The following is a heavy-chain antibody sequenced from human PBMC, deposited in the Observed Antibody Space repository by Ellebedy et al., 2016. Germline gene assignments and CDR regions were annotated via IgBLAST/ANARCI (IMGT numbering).Heavy chain of an antibody. J-gene: IGHJ4*02. Sequence: GGSLRLSXAASGFTFNSYWMNWVRQTPGKGLEWVANINQDGSEGYYVDSVKGRFTISRDNAKKSVYLQMNSLRGEDTAVYYCARDPRINWAYYFDYWGRGTLVTVSS. D-gene: IGHD1-1*01. V-gene: IGHV3-7*01. CDR2: INQDGSEG. CDR1: GFTFNSYW. CDR3: ARDPRINWAYYFDY.